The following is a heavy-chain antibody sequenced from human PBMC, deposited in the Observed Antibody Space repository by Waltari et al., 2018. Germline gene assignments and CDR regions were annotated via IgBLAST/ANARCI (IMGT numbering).Heavy chain of an antibody. V-gene: IGHV1-69*12. CDR1: GGTFSSYA. CDR2: IIPIFGTA. CDR3: ASAQTPPQAVATGGYFDY. D-gene: IGHD5-12*01. J-gene: IGHJ4*02. Sequence: QVQLVQSGAEVKKPGSSVKVSCKASGGTFSSYAISWVRQAPGHGLEWSGGIIPIFGTANYAQKFQGRVTITADESTSTAYMELSSLRSEDTAVYYCASAQTPPQAVATGGYFDYWGQGTLVTVSS.